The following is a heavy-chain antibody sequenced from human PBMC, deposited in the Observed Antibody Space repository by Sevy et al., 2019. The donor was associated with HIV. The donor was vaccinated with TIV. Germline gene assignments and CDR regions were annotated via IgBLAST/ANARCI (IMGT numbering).Heavy chain of an antibody. J-gene: IGHJ4*02. Sequence: GGSLRLSCAASGFTFSSYAMSWVRQAPGKGLEWFSSTSGSGSFTYYADSVKGHFTSSGDNSKNTLYLQMTSLRAEDTAVYYCAKEGQGEYYDSSGSFDYWGQGTLVTVSS. V-gene: IGHV3-23*01. CDR1: GFTFSSYA. CDR2: TSGSGSFT. CDR3: AKEGQGEYYDSSGSFDY. D-gene: IGHD3-22*01.